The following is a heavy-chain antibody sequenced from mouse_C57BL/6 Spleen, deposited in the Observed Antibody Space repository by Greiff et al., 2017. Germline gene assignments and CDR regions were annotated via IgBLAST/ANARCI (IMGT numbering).Heavy chain of an antibody. CDR3: APAYYSNYYYAMDY. Sequence: VQLQQSGPVLVKPGASVKMSCKASGYTFTDYYMNWVKQSHGKSLEWIGVINPYNGGTSYNQKFKGKATLTVDKSSSTAYMELNSLTSEDSAVYYGAPAYYSNYYYAMDYWGQGTSVTVAS. CDR1: GYTFTDYY. D-gene: IGHD2-5*01. J-gene: IGHJ4*01. V-gene: IGHV1-19*01. CDR2: INPYNGGT.